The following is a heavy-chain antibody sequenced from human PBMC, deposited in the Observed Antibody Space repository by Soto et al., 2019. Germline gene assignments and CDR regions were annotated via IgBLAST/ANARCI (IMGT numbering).Heavy chain of an antibody. J-gene: IGHJ5*02. CDR2: TSDDGTRR. V-gene: IGHV3-30*03. Sequence: QVQLVESGGGVVQPGGSLRLSCAASGFSFNDYGMHWVRQAPGKGREWVAVTSDDGTRRYYADSVKGRFTISRDNSRNTLYLQMNSLRDEDTAVYYCAYKGPLGELAFTRFDPCGQGTLVTVSS. D-gene: IGHD3-16*02. CDR1: GFSFNDYG. CDR3: AYKGPLGELAFTRFDP.